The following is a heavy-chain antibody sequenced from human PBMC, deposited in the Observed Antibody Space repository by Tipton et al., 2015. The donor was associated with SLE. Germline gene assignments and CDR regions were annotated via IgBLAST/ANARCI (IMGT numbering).Heavy chain of an antibody. V-gene: IGHV1-2*02. CDR1: GYTFTGYY. D-gene: IGHD2-2*01. J-gene: IGHJ5*02. CDR3: VCSVAYCIISCCPVSFEP. Sequence: QLVQSGAEVKKPGASVKVSCKASGYTFTGYYMHWVRQAPGQGLEWMGWINPNSGGTNYAQKFQGRVTMTRDTSISTAYMELSRLRSDDSAVYYCVCSVAYCIISCCPVSFEPWAQLTLLTVSS. CDR2: INPNSGGT.